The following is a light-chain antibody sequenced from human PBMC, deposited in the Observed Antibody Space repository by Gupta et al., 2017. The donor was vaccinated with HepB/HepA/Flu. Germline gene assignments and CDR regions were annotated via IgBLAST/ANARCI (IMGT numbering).Light chain of an antibody. V-gene: IGKV3D-20*01. CDR3: QQYGSSPRVT. CDR1: QSVSSNY. J-gene: IGKJ1*01. CDR2: DAS. Sequence: DIVLTQPPVTLSLSPGERAILSCGASQSVSSNYLAWYQQKPGPAPRLLIYDASSRATGIPDRISGGGSGTDFTLTISRLEHEDFAVYYCQQYGSSPRVTFGQGTKVEIK.